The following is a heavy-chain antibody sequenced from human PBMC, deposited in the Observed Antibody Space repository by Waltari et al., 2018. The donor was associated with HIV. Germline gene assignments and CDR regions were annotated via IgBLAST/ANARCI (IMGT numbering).Heavy chain of an antibody. CDR3: ARDRGGLRQPLDY. D-gene: IGHD3-16*01. CDR2: IWFDGSKK. V-gene: IGHV3-33*01. J-gene: IGHJ4*02. CDR1: GFTFSSFG. Sequence: QVQLVESGGGVVQPGRSLRLSCAASGFTFSSFGMHWVRRAPGKGLGWVSVIWFDGSKKFYADSVKGRFTISRDNSKNIVHLQMNSLRAEDTALYYCARDRGGLRQPLDYWGQGTLVTVSS.